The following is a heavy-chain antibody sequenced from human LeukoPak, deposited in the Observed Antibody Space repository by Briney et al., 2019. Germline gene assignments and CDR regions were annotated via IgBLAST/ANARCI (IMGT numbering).Heavy chain of an antibody. CDR2: IYYSGST. D-gene: IGHD2-21*01. V-gene: IGHV4-59*12. J-gene: IGHJ6*04. CDR1: GGSISSYY. CDR3: ARDYSLDV. Sequence: PSETLSLTCTVSGGSISSYYWSWIRQPPGKGLEWIGYIYYSGSTNYNPSLKSRVTISVDKSNNQFSLKLRSVTAADTAVYYCARDYSLDVWGKGTTVTVSS.